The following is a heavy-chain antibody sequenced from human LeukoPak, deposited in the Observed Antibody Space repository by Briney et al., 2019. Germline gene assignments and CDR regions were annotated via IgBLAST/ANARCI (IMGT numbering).Heavy chain of an antibody. CDR2: ISGSGGST. D-gene: IGHD3-22*01. CDR3: ARDGHGNTYYYDSSGHPVHAFDI. CDR1: GFTFSSYA. J-gene: IGHJ3*02. V-gene: IGHV3-23*01. Sequence: GGSLRPSCAASGFTFSSYAMSWVRQAPGKGLEWVSAISGSGGSTYYADSVKGRFTISRDNSKNTLYLQMNSLRAEDTAVYYCARDGHGNTYYYDSSGHPVHAFDIWGQGTMVTVSS.